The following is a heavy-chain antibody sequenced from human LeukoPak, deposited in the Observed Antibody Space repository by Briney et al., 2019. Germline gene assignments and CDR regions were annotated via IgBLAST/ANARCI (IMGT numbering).Heavy chain of an antibody. D-gene: IGHD6-19*01. Sequence: GGSLRLSCAASGFTFSDYYMSWIRQAPGKGLEWVSYISSSSSYTNYADSVKGRFTISRDNAKNSLYLQMNSLRAEDTAVYYCASFTAGTRGAFDYWGQGTLVTVSS. V-gene: IGHV3-11*06. CDR1: GFTFSDYY. CDR3: ASFTAGTRGAFDY. CDR2: ISSSSSYT. J-gene: IGHJ4*02.